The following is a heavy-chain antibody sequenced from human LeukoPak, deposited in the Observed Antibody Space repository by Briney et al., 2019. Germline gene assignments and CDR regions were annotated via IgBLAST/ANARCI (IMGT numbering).Heavy chain of an antibody. Sequence: GGSLRPSCAASGFTFSSYAMSWVRQAPGKGLEWVSAISGSGGSTYYADSVKGRFTISRDNSKNTLYLQMNSLRAEDTAVYYCAKAAWMITFGGVIVISPFDYWGQGTLVTVSS. V-gene: IGHV3-23*01. CDR3: AKAAWMITFGGVIVISPFDY. CDR1: GFTFSSYA. D-gene: IGHD3-16*02. J-gene: IGHJ4*02. CDR2: ISGSGGST.